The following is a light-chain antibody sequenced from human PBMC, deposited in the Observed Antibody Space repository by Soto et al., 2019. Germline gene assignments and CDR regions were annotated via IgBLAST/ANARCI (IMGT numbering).Light chain of an antibody. J-gene: IGKJ4*01. CDR1: QGISNY. CDR3: QKYNSAPLT. CDR2: AAS. Sequence: VQMTQSPSSLSACVADRVTITGRASQGISNYLAWYQQKPGKVPKVLIYAASTLQSGVPSRFSGSGSGTDFTLTISSLQPEDVATYYCQKYNSAPLTFGGGTKVDIK. V-gene: IGKV1-27*01.